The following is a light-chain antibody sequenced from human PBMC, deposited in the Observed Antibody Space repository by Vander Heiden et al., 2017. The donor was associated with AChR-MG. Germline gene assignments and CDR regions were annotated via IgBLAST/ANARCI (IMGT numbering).Light chain of an antibody. CDR3: QQYNSYWT. CDR1: QTISSW. CDR2: KAS. Sequence: DIQMPQSPSTLSASVGDRVTITCRASQTISSWLAWYQQKPGKAPKLLIDKASSLESGVPSRFSGSGSGTEFTLSISSLQPDDFATYYCQQYNSYWTFGQGTKVEIK. J-gene: IGKJ1*01. V-gene: IGKV1-5*03.